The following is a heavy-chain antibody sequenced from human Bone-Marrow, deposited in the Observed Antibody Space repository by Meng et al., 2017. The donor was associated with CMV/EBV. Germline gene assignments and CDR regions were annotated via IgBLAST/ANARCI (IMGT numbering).Heavy chain of an antibody. CDR3: ARSDYYDSSGHDY. CDR2: IWYDGSNK. V-gene: IGHV3-33*01. D-gene: IGHD3-22*01. J-gene: IGHJ4*02. CDR1: GFTFSIYG. Sequence: SGFTFSIYGMHRVRRAPGKGLEWVAVIWYDGSNKYYADSVKGRFTISRDNSKNTLYLQMNSLRAEDTAVYYCARSDYYDSSGHDYWGQGTLVTVSS.